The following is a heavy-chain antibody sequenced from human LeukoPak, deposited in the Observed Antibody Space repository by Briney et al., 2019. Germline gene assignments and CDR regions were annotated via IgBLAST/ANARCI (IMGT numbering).Heavy chain of an antibody. CDR2: ISYDGSNK. D-gene: IGHD1-26*01. J-gene: IGHJ4*02. Sequence: GGSLRLSCAASGFTFSSYGMHWVRQAPGKGLEWVAVISYDGSNKYYADSVKGRFTISRDNSKNTLYLQMNSLRAEDTAVYYCARGVGGFDYWGQGTLVTVSS. V-gene: IGHV3-30*03. CDR1: GFTFSSYG. CDR3: ARGVGGFDY.